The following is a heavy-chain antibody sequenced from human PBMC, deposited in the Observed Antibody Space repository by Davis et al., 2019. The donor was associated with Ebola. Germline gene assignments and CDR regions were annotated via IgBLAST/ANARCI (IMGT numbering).Heavy chain of an antibody. Sequence: GSLRLSCAVSGDSISSSNWWSWVRQPPGKGLEWIGEINHSGSTNYNPSLKSRVTISVDTSKNQFSLKLSSVTAADTAVYYCARHYDFWSGYYSFDYWGQGTLVTVSS. CDR1: GDSISSSNW. J-gene: IGHJ4*02. V-gene: IGHV4-4*02. CDR3: ARHYDFWSGYYSFDY. D-gene: IGHD3-3*01. CDR2: INHSGST.